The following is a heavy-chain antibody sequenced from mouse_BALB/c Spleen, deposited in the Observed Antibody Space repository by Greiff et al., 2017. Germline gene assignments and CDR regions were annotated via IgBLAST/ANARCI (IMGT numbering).Heavy chain of an antibody. Sequence: VQLQQSGAELAKPGASVKMSCKASGYTFTSYWMHWVKQRPGQGLEWIGYINPSTGYTEYNQKFKDKATLTADKSSSTAYMQLSSLTSEDSAVYYCTRQYGNYDFYYAMDYWGQGTSVTVSS. CDR3: TRQYGNYDFYYAMDY. CDR2: INPSTGYT. V-gene: IGHV1-7*01. D-gene: IGHD2-10*02. J-gene: IGHJ4*01. CDR1: GYTFTSYW.